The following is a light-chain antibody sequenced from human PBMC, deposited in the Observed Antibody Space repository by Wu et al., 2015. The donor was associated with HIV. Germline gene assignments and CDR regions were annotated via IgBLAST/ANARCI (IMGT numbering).Light chain of an antibody. CDR3: QQSAFAPYT. J-gene: IGKJ2*01. CDR2: KAS. V-gene: IGKV1-5*03. Sequence: DIQMTQSPSTLSASVGDRVTITCRASQSMSSWLAWYQQKPGKAPKLLIYKASNLESGVPSRFSGSGSGTEFTLTISALEPEDFATYYCQQSAFAPYTFGQGTKLEIK. CDR1: QSMSSW.